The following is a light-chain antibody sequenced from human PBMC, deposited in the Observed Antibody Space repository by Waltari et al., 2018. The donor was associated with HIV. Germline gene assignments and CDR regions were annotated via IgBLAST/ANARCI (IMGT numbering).Light chain of an antibody. Sequence: GQRVTISCSGSCSNIGSNYVYWYQQLPGAAPKLLIYTNNQRPSGVPDRFSGSKSGTSASLAITGLRSEDEADYYCATWDDSLSGYVFGTGTKVTVL. CDR3: ATWDDSLSGYV. CDR2: TNN. CDR1: CSNIGSNY. V-gene: IGLV1-47*01. J-gene: IGLJ1*01.